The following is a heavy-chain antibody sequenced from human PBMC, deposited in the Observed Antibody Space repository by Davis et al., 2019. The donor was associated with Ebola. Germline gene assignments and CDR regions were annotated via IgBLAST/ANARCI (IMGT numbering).Heavy chain of an antibody. CDR2: ISGSGGST. D-gene: IGHD2-21*02. CDR1: VITFSSYA. V-gene: IGHV3-23*01. CDR3: AEEGDTDAFDI. Sequence: GESLKISCTDSVITFSSYAMTWVRQAPGKGLEWVSAISGSGGSTYYADSVKGRFTISRDNSKNTLYLQMNSLRAEDTAVYYCAEEGDTDAFDIWGQGTMVTVSS. J-gene: IGHJ3*02.